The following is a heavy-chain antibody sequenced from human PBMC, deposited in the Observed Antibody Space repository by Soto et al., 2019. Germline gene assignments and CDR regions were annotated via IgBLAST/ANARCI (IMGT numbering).Heavy chain of an antibody. CDR1: GGTFSSYA. J-gene: IGHJ6*02. D-gene: IGHD3-3*01. V-gene: IGHV1-69*13. Sequence: SVKVSCKASGGTFSSYAISWVRQAPGQGLEWMGGIIPTFGTANYAQKFQGRVTITADESTSTAYMELSSLRSEDTAVYYCASSRITIFGAVWDYYYYYGMDVWGQGTTVTVSS. CDR3: ASSRITIFGAVWDYYYYYGMDV. CDR2: IIPTFGTA.